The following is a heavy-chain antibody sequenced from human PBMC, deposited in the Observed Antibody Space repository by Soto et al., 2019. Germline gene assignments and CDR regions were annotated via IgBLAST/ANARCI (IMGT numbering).Heavy chain of an antibody. J-gene: IGHJ4*01. CDR1: GFTFSSCS. CDR3: ARRSCSDGICPFDY. CDR2: ISSGGSYI. V-gene: IGHV3-21*01. Sequence: SGGSLRLSCAASGFTFSSCSMSWVRQAPEKGLEWVSSISSGGSYIYYADSVKGRFTISRDNAKNSLYLQLNSLRAEDTAVYYCARRSCSDGICPFDYWGHGTLVTVSS. D-gene: IGHD2-15*01.